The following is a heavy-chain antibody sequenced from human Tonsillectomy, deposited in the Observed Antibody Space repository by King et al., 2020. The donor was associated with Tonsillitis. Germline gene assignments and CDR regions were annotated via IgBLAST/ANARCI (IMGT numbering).Heavy chain of an antibody. CDR1: GFTFTSYS. D-gene: IGHD3-10*01. V-gene: IGHV3-21*01. CDR3: ARDRRYRGSRSYSFDC. CDR2: ISSSGSYT. Sequence: VQLVESGGDLVKPGGSLRLSCAASGFTFTSYSLNWVRQAPGKGLEWVSSISSSGSYTYYADSEKGRFTISRDTAKSSLYLQMNSLRAEDTAVYYCARDRRYRGSRSYSFDCWGEGPVVTVSS. J-gene: IGHJ4*02.